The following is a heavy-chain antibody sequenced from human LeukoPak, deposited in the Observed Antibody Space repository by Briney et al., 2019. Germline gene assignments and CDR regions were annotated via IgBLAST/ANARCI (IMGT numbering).Heavy chain of an antibody. CDR3: ARDPLSSSSFDL. CDR2: ISSNGGST. D-gene: IGHD6-13*01. CDR1: GFTFSSYA. V-gene: IGHV3-64*01. Sequence: GGSLRLSCAASGFTFSSYAMHWVRQAPGKGLEYVSAISSNGGSTYYANSVKGRFTISRDNAKNSLYLQMNSLRAEDTAVYYCARDPLSSSSFDLWGQGTLVTVSS. J-gene: IGHJ4*02.